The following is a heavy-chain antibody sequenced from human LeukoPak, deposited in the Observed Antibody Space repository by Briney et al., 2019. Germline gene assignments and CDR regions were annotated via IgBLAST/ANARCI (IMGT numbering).Heavy chain of an antibody. D-gene: IGHD4-17*01. CDR1: GYTFTSYD. Sequence: ASVKVSCKASGYTFTSYDINWVRQATGQGLEWMGWMNPNSGNTGYAQKFQGRVTMTRSTSISTAYMELSSLSSEDTAVYYCATAEYGDSPFDYWGQGTLVTVSS. CDR3: ATAEYGDSPFDY. CDR2: MNPNSGNT. V-gene: IGHV1-8*01. J-gene: IGHJ4*02.